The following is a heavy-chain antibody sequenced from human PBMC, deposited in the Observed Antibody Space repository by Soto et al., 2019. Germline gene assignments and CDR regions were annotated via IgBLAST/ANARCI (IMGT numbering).Heavy chain of an antibody. CDR1: SGSIGTYF. V-gene: IGHV4-59*01. CDR3: ARGRGGTYDAFDI. Sequence: QVQRRESGPGLVKPSETLSLTCTVSSGSIGTYFWSWIRQPPGKGLEWIGYIYYSGTTNYNPSLKSRVTIFLDTSKNQFSLRLSSVTAADTAVYYCARGRGGTYDAFDIWGQGTLVTVSS. J-gene: IGHJ3*02. D-gene: IGHD1-26*01. CDR2: IYYSGTT.